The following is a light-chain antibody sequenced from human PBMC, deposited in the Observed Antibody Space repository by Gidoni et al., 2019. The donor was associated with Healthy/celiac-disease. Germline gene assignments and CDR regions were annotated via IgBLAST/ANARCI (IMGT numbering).Light chain of an antibody. CDR3: QQYYSTPPYT. J-gene: IGKJ2*01. CDR1: QSVLYSSNNKNY. CDR2: GAS. V-gene: IGKV4-1*01. Sequence: DIVMTQSPDSLAVSLGERATINCKSSQSVLYSSNNKNYLAWYQQKPGQPPKLLIYGASTRESGVPDRFSGSGSGTDFTLTISSLQAEDVAVYYCQQYYSTPPYTFGQXTKLEIK.